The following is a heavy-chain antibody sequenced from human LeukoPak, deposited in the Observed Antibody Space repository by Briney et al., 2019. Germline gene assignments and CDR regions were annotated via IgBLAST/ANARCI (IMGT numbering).Heavy chain of an antibody. J-gene: IGHJ5*02. CDR3: AKYSIVATNNWFDP. D-gene: IGHD5-12*01. Sequence: GGSLRLSCAASGFTFSSYAMSWVRQAPRKGLEWVSAISGSGGSTYYADSVKGRFTISRDNSKNTLYLQMNSLRAEDTAVYYCAKYSIVATNNWFDPWGQGTLVTVSS. CDR1: GFTFSSYA. CDR2: ISGSGGST. V-gene: IGHV3-23*01.